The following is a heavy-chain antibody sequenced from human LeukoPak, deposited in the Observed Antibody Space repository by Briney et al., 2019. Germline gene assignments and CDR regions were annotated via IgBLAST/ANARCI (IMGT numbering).Heavy chain of an antibody. D-gene: IGHD2-2*01. CDR2: IYTSGST. J-gene: IGHJ5*02. CDR1: GGSISSYY. CDR3: ARDRGIVVVPAEPHWFDP. V-gene: IGHV4-4*07. Sequence: SETLSLTCTVSGGSISSYYWNWIRQPAGKGLEWIGRIYTSGSTNYNPSLKSRVTMSVDTSKNQFSLKLSSVTAADTAVYYCARDRGIVVVPAEPHWFDPWGQGTLVTVSS.